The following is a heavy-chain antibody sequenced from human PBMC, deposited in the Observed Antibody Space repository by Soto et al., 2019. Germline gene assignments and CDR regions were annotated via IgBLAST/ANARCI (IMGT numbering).Heavy chain of an antibody. CDR3: AKGRDSTLLRWQYFDN. D-gene: IGHD4-17*01. V-gene: IGHV3-30*18. J-gene: IGHJ4*02. CDR1: GFTFSLFG. Sequence: LRLSCAVSGFTFSLFGMHWVRQAPGKGLEWVAFISYEGRNKYYADSVKGRFTISRDNSKNTLSLQMDSLRPEDTAVYYCAKGRDSTLLRWQYFDNWGQGTQVTVSS. CDR2: ISYEGRNK.